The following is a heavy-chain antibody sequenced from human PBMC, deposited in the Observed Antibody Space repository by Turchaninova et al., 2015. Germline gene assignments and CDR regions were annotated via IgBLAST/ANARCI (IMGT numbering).Heavy chain of an antibody. V-gene: IGHV3-48*01. CDR2: ISNRGTDI. D-gene: IGHD2/OR15-2a*01. CDR3: ARDIIGALWY. Sequence: GGSLRLSCVGSGFIFSSFSMVWVRRTPGKGLEWISYISNRGTDIHYADSVRGRVTVSRDNAKNSLYLQMNSLRAEDTGVYYGARDIIGALWYWGQGTLVTVSS. CDR1: GFIFSSFS. J-gene: IGHJ4*02.